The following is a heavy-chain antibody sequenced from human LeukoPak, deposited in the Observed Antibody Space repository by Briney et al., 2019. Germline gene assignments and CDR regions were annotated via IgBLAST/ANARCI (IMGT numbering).Heavy chain of an antibody. Sequence: GGSLRLSCAASGFTFSNYEMNWVRQAPGKGVEGVSYISSSGDIIYYAASVRGRFTISRDKAKKSLYLKMNSLRAEDTAVYYCARGWFDFWGQGTLVTVSS. CDR1: GFTFSNYE. J-gene: IGHJ4*02. CDR2: ISSSGDII. V-gene: IGHV3-48*03. CDR3: ARGWFDF.